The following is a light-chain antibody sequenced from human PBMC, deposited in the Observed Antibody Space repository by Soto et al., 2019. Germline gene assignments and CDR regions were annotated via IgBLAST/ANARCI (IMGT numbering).Light chain of an antibody. J-gene: IGKJ1*01. CDR1: QNLMHSNGYNY. Sequence: DIVMTQSPLSLPVTPGEPASISCRSSQNLMHSNGYNYLDWYVQKPGQSPQLLIYLGSNRASGVPDRFSGSGLGTDFTPKISRVEAEDVGVYYCMQTLQTPTFGQGTKVDIK. CDR2: LGS. CDR3: MQTLQTPT. V-gene: IGKV2-28*01.